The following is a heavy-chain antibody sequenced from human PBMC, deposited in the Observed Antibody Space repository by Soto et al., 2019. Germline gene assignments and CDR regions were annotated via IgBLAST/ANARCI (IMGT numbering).Heavy chain of an antibody. CDR1: GGSISSSSYY. CDR2: IYYSGST. V-gene: IGHV4-39*01. Sequence: TSETLSLTCTVSGGSISSSSYYWGWIRQPPGKGLEWIGSIYYSGSTYYNPSLKSRVTISVDTSKNQFSLKLSSVTAADTAVYYCARQGPTVTPFDYWGQGTLVTVSS. CDR3: ARQGPTVTPFDY. D-gene: IGHD4-4*01. J-gene: IGHJ4*02.